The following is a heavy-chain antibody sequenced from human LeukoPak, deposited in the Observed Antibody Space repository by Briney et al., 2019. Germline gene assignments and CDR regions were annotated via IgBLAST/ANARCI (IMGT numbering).Heavy chain of an antibody. D-gene: IGHD6-6*01. CDR1: GYTFANYY. V-gene: IGHV5-51*01. J-gene: IGHJ6*02. CDR2: IYPGDSDT. Sequence: GESPRISCQGSGYTFANYYIGWVRQMPGKGLEWMGIIYPGDSDTRYSPSFRGQVSISADKSISTAYLQWSSLKASDTAMYYCARSRISSSSPRTASIYGMDVWGQGTTVTVSS. CDR3: ARSRISSSSPRTASIYGMDV.